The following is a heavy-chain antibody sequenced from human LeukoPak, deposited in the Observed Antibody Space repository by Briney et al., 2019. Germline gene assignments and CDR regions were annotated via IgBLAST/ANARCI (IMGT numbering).Heavy chain of an antibody. CDR2: ISSSSSTI. CDR3: AREGPRDPDAFDI. Sequence: GGSLRLSCAASGCTFSSYSVNWVRQAPGKGLEWVSYISSSSSTIYYADSVKGRFTISRDNAKNSLFLQMNSLRDEDTAVFYCAREGPRDPDAFDIWGQGTMVTVSS. J-gene: IGHJ3*02. V-gene: IGHV3-48*02. CDR1: GCTFSSYS.